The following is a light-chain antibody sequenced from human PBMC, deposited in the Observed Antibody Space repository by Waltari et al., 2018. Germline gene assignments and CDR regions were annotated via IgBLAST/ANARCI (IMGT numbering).Light chain of an antibody. V-gene: IGLV2-23*02. CDR3: CSYAGSGTYV. Sequence: QSALTQPASVSGSPGQSIPISCTGTSSDVGGYKYVSWYQQPPGKAPKLMIYDVSERPSGVSNRFSGSKSANTASLTIAGLQAEDEADYYCCSYAGSGTYVFGTGTKVTVL. J-gene: IGLJ1*01. CDR1: SSDVGGYKY. CDR2: DVS.